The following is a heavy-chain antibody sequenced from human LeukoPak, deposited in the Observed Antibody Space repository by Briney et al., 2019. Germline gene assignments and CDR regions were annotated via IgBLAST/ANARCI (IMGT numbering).Heavy chain of an antibody. V-gene: IGHV4-34*01. D-gene: IGHD6-13*01. CDR1: GGSFSGYY. CDR3: ARGRWYHAFDI. CDR2: INHSGST. Sequence: SETLSLTCAVYGGSFSGYYWSWIRQPPGKGLEWIGEINHSGSTNYNPSLKSRVTISVDTSKNQFSLKLSSVTAADTAVYYCARGRWYHAFDIWGQGTMVTVSS. J-gene: IGHJ3*02.